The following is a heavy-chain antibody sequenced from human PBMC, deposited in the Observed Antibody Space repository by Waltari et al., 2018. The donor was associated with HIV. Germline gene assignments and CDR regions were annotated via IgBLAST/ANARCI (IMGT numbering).Heavy chain of an antibody. V-gene: IGHV1-3*05. J-gene: IGHJ6*02. CDR1: GYSFTSHA. CDR2: VNTANGHT. Sequence: VQLVQSGAEEKKPGASVKISCKASGYSFTSHAINWVRQATGQRLEWVGWVNTANGHTKESQNFQGRVTITRDTSATTASMELNSLRSEDTAVYYCAREMSLIRVIAVAMDVWGQGTTVTVSS. D-gene: IGHD6-19*01. CDR3: AREMSLIRVIAVAMDV.